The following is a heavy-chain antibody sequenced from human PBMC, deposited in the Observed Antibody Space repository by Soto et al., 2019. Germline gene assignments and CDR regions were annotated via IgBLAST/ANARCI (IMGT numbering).Heavy chain of an antibody. Sequence: PSETLSLTCAVYGGSFSGYDLSWIRQAPGKGLEWIGEINHSGSTNYNPSLKSRVPISVDTPKSQFSLRLSSVTTADTAVYYCARGYDFRYSSSWYVSDCYYGMDVWGQGTTVTVSS. CDR2: INHSGST. CDR3: ARGYDFRYSSSWYVSDCYYGMDV. V-gene: IGHV4-34*01. CDR1: GGSFSGYD. J-gene: IGHJ6*02. D-gene: IGHD6-13*01.